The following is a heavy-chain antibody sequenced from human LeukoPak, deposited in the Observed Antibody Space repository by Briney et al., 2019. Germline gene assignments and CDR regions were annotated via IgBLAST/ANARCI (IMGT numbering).Heavy chain of an antibody. CDR1: GFTFSSYA. CDR3: AKKLSGSYKDFDY. D-gene: IGHD1-26*01. CDR2: ISDSGGTV. V-gene: IGHV3-23*01. Sequence: GGSLRLSCAASGFTFSSYAMSWVRQAPGKGLEWVSGISDSGGTVYYADSVKGRFTISRDNSKNSLYLQMNSLRAEDTAVYYCAKKLSGSYKDFDYWGQGTLVTVSS. J-gene: IGHJ4*02.